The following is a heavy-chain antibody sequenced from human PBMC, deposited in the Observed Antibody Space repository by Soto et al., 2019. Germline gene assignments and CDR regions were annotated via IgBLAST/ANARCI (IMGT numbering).Heavy chain of an antibody. CDR1: GFTFSSYA. Sequence: PGGSLRLSCAASGFTFSSYATSWVRQAPGKGLEWVSAISGSGGSTYYADSVKGRFTISRDNAKNTLYLQMNSLRAEDTAVYYCAKDRPETMIVDYFDYWGQGTLVTVSS. V-gene: IGHV3-23*01. CDR2: ISGSGGST. J-gene: IGHJ4*02. CDR3: AKDRPETMIVDYFDY. D-gene: IGHD3-22*01.